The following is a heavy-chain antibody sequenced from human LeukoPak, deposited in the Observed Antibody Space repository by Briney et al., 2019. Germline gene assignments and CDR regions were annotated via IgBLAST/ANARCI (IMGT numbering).Heavy chain of an antibody. CDR1: GGSFSGYY. J-gene: IGHJ4*02. D-gene: IGHD6-25*01. CDR3: ARSQRAHALWSY. CDR2: INHSGST. Sequence: PSETLSLTCAVYGGSFSGYYWSWIGQPPGKGLERIGEINHSGSTNYNPSLKSRVTISVDTSKNQFSLKLSSVTAADTAVYYCARSQRAHALWSYWGQGTLVTVSS. V-gene: IGHV4-34*01.